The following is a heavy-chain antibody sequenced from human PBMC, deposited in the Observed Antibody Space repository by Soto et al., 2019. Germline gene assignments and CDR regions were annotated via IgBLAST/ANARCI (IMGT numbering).Heavy chain of an antibody. CDR2: IIPIFGTA. CDR3: ARLPDYGGNEGY. CDR1: GGTFSSYA. D-gene: IGHD4-17*01. Sequence: SVKVSCKACGGTFSSYAISWVRQAPGQGLEWMGGIIPIFGTANYAQKFQGRVTITADESTSTAYMELSSLRSEDTAVYYCARLPDYGGNEGYWGQGTLVTVSS. V-gene: IGHV1-69*13. J-gene: IGHJ4*02.